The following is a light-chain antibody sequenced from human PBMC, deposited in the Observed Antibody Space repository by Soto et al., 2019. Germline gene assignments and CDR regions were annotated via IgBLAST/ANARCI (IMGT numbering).Light chain of an antibody. V-gene: IGLV2-14*01. CDR1: SSDVGGYIY. CDR3: RSYTTSSSYV. J-gene: IGLJ1*01. CDR2: DVT. Sequence: QSALTQPASVSGSPGQSITISCTGTSSDVGGYIYVSWYQQHPGKAPKLMIYDVTSRPSGVSYRFSGSKSGNTAPLTISGLQAEDEADYYCRSYTTSSSYVFGTGTKVTVL.